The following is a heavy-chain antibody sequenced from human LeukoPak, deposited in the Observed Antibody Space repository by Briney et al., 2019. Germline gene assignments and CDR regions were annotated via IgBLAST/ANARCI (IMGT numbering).Heavy chain of an antibody. Sequence: SETLSLTCTVSGGSISSSSYYWGWIRQPPGKGLEWIGSIYYSGSTYYNPSLKSRVTISVDTSKNQFSLKLSSVTAADTAVYYCARPGRGSGSAFDYWGQGTVVTVSS. J-gene: IGHJ4*02. CDR1: GGSISSSSYY. CDR3: ARPGRGSGSAFDY. D-gene: IGHD3-10*01. CDR2: IYYSGST. V-gene: IGHV4-39*01.